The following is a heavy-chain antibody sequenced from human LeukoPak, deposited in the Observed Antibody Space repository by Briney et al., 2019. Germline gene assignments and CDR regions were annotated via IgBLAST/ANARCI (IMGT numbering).Heavy chain of an antibody. D-gene: IGHD6-6*01. CDR3: ARAGVCSSSPDPDFDY. Sequence: ASVKVSCKASGYTFTSYYMHWVRQAPGQGLEGRGIINPSGGSTNYAQKFQGRVHMTRDTSTSTVYMELSSLRSEDPAVYYCARAGVCSSSPDPDFDYWGQGPLVTVSS. V-gene: IGHV1-46*01. CDR2: INPSGGST. CDR1: GYTFTSYY. J-gene: IGHJ4*02.